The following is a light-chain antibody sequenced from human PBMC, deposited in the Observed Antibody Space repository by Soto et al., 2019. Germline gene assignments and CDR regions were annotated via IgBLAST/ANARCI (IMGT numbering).Light chain of an antibody. CDR3: QQYNNWPRT. V-gene: IGKV1-39*01. CDR2: AAT. CDR1: QSISSY. J-gene: IGKJ1*01. Sequence: IQLTQSPSSLSASVGDRDTITCRASQSISSYLNWYQHKPGKAPNLLIYAATTLQSGVPSRFSGSGSGTEFTLTISSLQSEDFAVYYCQQYNNWPRTFGQGTKVDIK.